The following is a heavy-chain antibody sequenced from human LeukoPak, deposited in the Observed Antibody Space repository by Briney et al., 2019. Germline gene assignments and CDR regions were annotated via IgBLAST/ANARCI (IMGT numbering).Heavy chain of an antibody. V-gene: IGHV3-30*02. Sequence: PGGSLRLSCAASGFTFSSYGMHWVRQAPGKGLEWVAFIRYDGSNKYYADSVKGRFTISRDNSKNTLYLQMNSLRAEDTAVYYCARGGWELSASPAVNWGQGTLVTVSS. CDR3: ARGGWELSASPAVN. J-gene: IGHJ4*02. D-gene: IGHD1-26*01. CDR1: GFTFSSYG. CDR2: IRYDGSNK.